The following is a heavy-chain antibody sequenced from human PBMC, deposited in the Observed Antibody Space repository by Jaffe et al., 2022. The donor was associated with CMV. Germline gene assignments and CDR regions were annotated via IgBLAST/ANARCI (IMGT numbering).Heavy chain of an antibody. Sequence: EVQLVESGGGLVQPGGSLRLSCAASGFTFSSYWMSWVRQAPGKGLEWVANIKQDGSEKYYVDSVKGRFTISRDNAKNSLYLQMNSLRAEDTAVYYCARVYDFWSGSRGWFDPWGQGTLVTVSS. CDR1: GFTFSSYW. CDR2: IKQDGSEK. D-gene: IGHD3-3*01. V-gene: IGHV3-7*03. J-gene: IGHJ5*02. CDR3: ARVYDFWSGSRGWFDP.